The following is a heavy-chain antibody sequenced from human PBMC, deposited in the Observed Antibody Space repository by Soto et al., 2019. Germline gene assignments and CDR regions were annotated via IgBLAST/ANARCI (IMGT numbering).Heavy chain of an antibody. CDR3: AREDRNYYDTSGYYQ. J-gene: IGHJ4*02. Sequence: SETLSLTCTVSGDSMATGGHYYNWIRQVPGKGLEWIGYVYYSGATHYTPSLRARATISRDTSKNQFSLKLSSVTAADTAVYYYAREDRNYYDTSGYYQWGQGTLVTVSS. V-gene: IGHV4-31*03. CDR1: GDSMATGGHY. CDR2: VYYSGAT. D-gene: IGHD3-22*01.